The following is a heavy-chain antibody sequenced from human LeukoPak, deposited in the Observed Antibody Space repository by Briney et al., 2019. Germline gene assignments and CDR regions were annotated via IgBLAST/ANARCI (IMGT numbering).Heavy chain of an antibody. Sequence: GRSLRLSCAASGFTFSSYAMHWVRQAPGKGLEWVAVISYDGSNKYYADSVKGRFTISRDNSKNTLYLQMNSLRAEDTAVYYCAGSLSPRWAPIYYYYMDVWGKGTTVTVSS. D-gene: IGHD3-10*01. CDR1: GFTFSSYA. CDR3: AGSLSPRWAPIYYYYMDV. CDR2: ISYDGSNK. J-gene: IGHJ6*03. V-gene: IGHV3-30-3*01.